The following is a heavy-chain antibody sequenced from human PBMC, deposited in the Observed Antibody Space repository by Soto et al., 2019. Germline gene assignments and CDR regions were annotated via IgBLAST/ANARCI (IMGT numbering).Heavy chain of an antibody. J-gene: IGHJ6*02. CDR3: ARERTGTTSMDV. CDR2: MNTNSGNT. CDR1: GYTFTSYD. V-gene: IGHV1-8*01. D-gene: IGHD1-1*01. Sequence: QVQLVQSGAEVKKPGASVKVSCKASGYTFTSYDINWVRQATGQGLEWMGWMNTNSGNTGYAQKFRGRVTMTRNTSISTAYMELSSLRSEDTAVYYCARERTGTTSMDVWGQGTTVTVSS.